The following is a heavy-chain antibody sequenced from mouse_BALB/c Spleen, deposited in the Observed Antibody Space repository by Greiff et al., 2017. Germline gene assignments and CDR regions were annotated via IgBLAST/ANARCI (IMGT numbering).Heavy chain of an antibody. V-gene: IGHV5-6-3*01. J-gene: IGHJ1*01. CDR2: INSNGGST. Sequence: EVHLVESGGGLVQPGGSLKLSCAASGFTFSSYGVSWVRQTPDKRLELVATINSNGGSTYYPDSVKGRFTISRDNAKNTLYLQMSSLKSEDTAMYYCARDYYGYFDVWGAGTTVTVSS. CDR3: ARDYYGYFDV. CDR1: GFTFSSYG. D-gene: IGHD1-1*02.